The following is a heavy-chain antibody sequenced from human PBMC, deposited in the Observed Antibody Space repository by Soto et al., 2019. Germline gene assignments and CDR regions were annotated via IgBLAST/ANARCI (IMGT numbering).Heavy chain of an antibody. Sequence: PETLSLTCAVYGGSFSGYYWSWIRQPPGKGLEWIGEINHSGSTNYNPSLKSRVTISVDTSKNQFSLKLSSVTAADTAVYYCAKGDYDFWSGYYTVGYYYGMDVWGQGTTVTLSS. CDR3: AKGDYDFWSGYYTVGYYYGMDV. D-gene: IGHD3-3*01. J-gene: IGHJ6*02. CDR1: GGSFSGYY. CDR2: INHSGST. V-gene: IGHV4-34*01.